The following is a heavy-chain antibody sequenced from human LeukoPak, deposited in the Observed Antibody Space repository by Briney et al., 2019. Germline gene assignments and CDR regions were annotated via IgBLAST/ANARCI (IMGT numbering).Heavy chain of an antibody. CDR2: ISGGGGST. D-gene: IGHD1-14*01. Sequence: PGGSLRLSCAASGFTFSSYAMSWVRQAPGKGLEWVSVISGGGGSTYSADSVKGRFTISRDNSKNTLYLQMNSLRAEDTAVYYCAKRRSAFEPNRYWGQGTLVTVSS. J-gene: IGHJ4*02. CDR1: GFTFSSYA. CDR3: AKRRSAFEPNRY. V-gene: IGHV3-23*01.